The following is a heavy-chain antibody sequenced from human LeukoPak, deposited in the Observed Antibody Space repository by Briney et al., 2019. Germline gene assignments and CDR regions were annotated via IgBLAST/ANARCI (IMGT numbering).Heavy chain of an antibody. D-gene: IGHD5-12*01. J-gene: IGHJ4*02. V-gene: IGHV4-59*08. Sequence: ASETLSLTCTVSGGSMSPFYWSWIRQPPGKGLEWIGHIYYSGSTTYNPSLKSRVTISADTSKNQFSLRLSSVTAADTAVYYCARGGYGKTLYYFDYWGQGTLVTVSS. CDR3: ARGGYGKTLYYFDY. CDR1: GGSMSPFY. CDR2: IYYSGST.